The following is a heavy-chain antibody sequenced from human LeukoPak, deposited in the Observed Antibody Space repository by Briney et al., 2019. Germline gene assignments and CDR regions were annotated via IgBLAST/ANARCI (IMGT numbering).Heavy chain of an antibody. V-gene: IGHV3-64D*09. Sequence: GGSLTLSCSASGFTFSTYAMHWVRQAPGKGLEYVSAISSDGGSTYYADSVKGTFTISRDNSKNTLYLQMSSLRPDDTAVYYCVKWRAAMAPRDYYYGMDVWGQGTTVTVSS. CDR1: GFTFSTYA. CDR2: ISSDGGST. D-gene: IGHD6-6*01. J-gene: IGHJ6*02. CDR3: VKWRAAMAPRDYYYGMDV.